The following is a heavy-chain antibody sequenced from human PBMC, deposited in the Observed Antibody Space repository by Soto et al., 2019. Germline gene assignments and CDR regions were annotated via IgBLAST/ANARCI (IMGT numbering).Heavy chain of an antibody. J-gene: IGHJ6*02. D-gene: IGHD6-19*01. V-gene: IGHV3-33*01. CDR3: ARRPLIEVAGYYYGMDV. CDR1: GFTFSSYG. CDR2: IWYDGSNK. Sequence: GGSRRPSCAASGFTFSSYGMHWARQAPGKGLEWVAVIWYDGSNKYYADSVKGRFTISRDNSKNTLYLQMNSLRAEDTAVYYCARRPLIEVAGYYYGMDVWGQGTTVTVSS.